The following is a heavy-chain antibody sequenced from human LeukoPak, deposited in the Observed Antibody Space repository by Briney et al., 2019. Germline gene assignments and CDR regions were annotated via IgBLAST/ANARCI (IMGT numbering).Heavy chain of an antibody. CDR1: GFTFSSYS. J-gene: IGHJ4*02. CDR2: ISSSSSYI. Sequence: PGGSLRLSCAASGFTFSSYSMNWVRQAPGKGLEWASSISSSSSYIYYADSVKGRFTISRDNAKNSLYLQMNSLRAEDTAVYYCARDKYYDSSGYYSPFDYWGQGTLVTVSS. D-gene: IGHD3-22*01. CDR3: ARDKYYDSSGYYSPFDY. V-gene: IGHV3-21*01.